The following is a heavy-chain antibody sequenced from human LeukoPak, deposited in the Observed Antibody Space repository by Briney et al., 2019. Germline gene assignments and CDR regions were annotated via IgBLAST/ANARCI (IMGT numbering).Heavy chain of an antibody. CDR3: ARGGSGSYGY. CDR1: GFTFSSYG. D-gene: IGHD1-26*01. CDR2: IRYDGSNK. J-gene: IGHJ4*02. Sequence: PGGSLRLSCAASGFTFSSYGMHWVRQAPGKGLEWVAFIRYDGSNKYYADSVKGRFTISRDNSKNTLYLQMNSLRAEDTAVYYCARGGSGSYGYWGREPWSPSPQ. V-gene: IGHV3-30*02.